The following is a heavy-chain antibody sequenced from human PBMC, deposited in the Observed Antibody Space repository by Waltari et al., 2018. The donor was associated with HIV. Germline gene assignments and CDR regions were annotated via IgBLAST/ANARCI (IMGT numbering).Heavy chain of an antibody. CDR2: INTGNDNT. CDR3: ARKGAAGFFYFDC. J-gene: IGHJ4*02. CDR1: GYTFTSYA. Sequence: QVQLVQSGAEVKKPGASVKVSCKASGYTFTSYAIHWVRQAPGQRLEWIGWINTGNDNTEYSRKFQGRVTIARDTSASTAYMELSRLTSEDTAIYYCARKGAAGFFYFDCWGQGTLVTVSS. D-gene: IGHD2-15*01. V-gene: IGHV1-3*04.